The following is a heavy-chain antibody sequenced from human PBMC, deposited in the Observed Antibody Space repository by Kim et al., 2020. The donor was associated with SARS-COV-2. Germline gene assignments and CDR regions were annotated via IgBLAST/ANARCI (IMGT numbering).Heavy chain of an antibody. CDR3: ASVRGAAAGTDY. CDR1: GFTFSSYG. D-gene: IGHD6-13*01. Sequence: GGSLRLSCAASGFTFSSYGMHWVRQAPGKGLEWVAVISYDGSNKYYADSVKGRFTISRDNSKNTLYLQMNSLRAEDTAVYYCASVRGAAAGTDYWGQGTLVTVSS. CDR2: ISYDGSNK. V-gene: IGHV3-33*05. J-gene: IGHJ4*02.